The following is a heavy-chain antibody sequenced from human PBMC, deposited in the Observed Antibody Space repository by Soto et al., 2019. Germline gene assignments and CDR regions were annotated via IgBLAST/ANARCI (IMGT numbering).Heavy chain of an antibody. J-gene: IGHJ3*02. D-gene: IGHD2-15*01. CDR2: INPNSGGT. V-gene: IGHV1-2*02. CDR3: ASTDIAVVVAATPVAFDI. Sequence: GASVKVSCKASGYTFTGYYMHWVRQAPGQGLEWMGWINPNSGGTNYAQKFQGRVTITADKSTSTAYMELSSLRSEDTAVYYCASTDIAVVVAATPVAFDIWGQGTMVTVSS. CDR1: GYTFTGYY.